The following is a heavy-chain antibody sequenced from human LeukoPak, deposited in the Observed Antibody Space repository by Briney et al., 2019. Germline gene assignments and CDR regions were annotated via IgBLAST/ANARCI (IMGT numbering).Heavy chain of an antibody. CDR1: GFTFSSYA. CDR3: ASIYYGSGTDPQDY. Sequence: GGSLRLSCAASGFTFSSYAMHWVRQAPGKGLEWVAVISYDGSNKYYADSVKGRFTIPRDNSKNTLYLQMNSLRAEDTAVYYCASIYYGSGTDPQDYWGQGTLVTVSS. D-gene: IGHD3-10*01. J-gene: IGHJ4*02. CDR2: ISYDGSNK. V-gene: IGHV3-30-3*01.